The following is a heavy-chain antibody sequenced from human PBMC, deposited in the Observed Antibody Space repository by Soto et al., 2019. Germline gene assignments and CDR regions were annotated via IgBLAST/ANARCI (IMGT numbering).Heavy chain of an antibody. CDR1: GFSLSTSGMG. J-gene: IGHJ5*02. Sequence: QITLKESGPTLVKPTQTLTLTCTFSGFSLSTSGMGVGWIRQPPGKALEWLALIYWDDDKRYSPSLKSRLTITEDTXKNXLXLTMTNMDPVDTATYYCAHRRAYCTGGSCYSIWFDPWGQGTLVTVSS. V-gene: IGHV2-5*02. CDR2: IYWDDDK. CDR3: AHRRAYCTGGSCYSIWFDP. D-gene: IGHD2-15*01.